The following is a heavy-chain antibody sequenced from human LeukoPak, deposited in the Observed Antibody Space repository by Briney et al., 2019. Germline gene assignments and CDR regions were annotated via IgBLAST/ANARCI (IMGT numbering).Heavy chain of an antibody. Sequence: ASVKVSCKASGNTFASYYMHWVRQAPGQGLEWMGRINPFGDTTSYAQSFQDRVTMTRDASTSTVYMDLSSLRSEDTAVYYCTQSYCSGDNCYGRENWFDPWGQGTLVTVSP. CDR1: GNTFASYY. V-gene: IGHV1-46*01. CDR3: TQSYCSGDNCYGRENWFDP. J-gene: IGHJ5*02. CDR2: INPFGDTT. D-gene: IGHD2-15*01.